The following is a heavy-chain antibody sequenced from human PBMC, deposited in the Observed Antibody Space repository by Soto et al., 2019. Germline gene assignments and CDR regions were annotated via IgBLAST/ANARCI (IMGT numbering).Heavy chain of an antibody. CDR1: GGSISGSNW. CDR3: ARDWYNWIFGGMDV. J-gene: IGHJ6*02. V-gene: IGHV4-4*02. D-gene: IGHD1-20*01. CDR2: IYHSGTT. Sequence: PSETLSLTCAVSGGSISGSNWWSWVRQPAGKWMEWTGEIYHSGTTNYMPSLKSRVTISVDKSKSLYSLMLWSVIAAATDVYSCARDWYNWIFGGMDVWCPGTTVTVSS.